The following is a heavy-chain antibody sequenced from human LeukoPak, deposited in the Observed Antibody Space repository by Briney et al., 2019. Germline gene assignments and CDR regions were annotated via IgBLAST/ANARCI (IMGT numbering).Heavy chain of an antibody. J-gene: IGHJ5*02. CDR2: IKQDGSEK. CDR3: ARDHGSGGDR. V-gene: IGHV3-7*01. D-gene: IGHD1-26*01. CDR1: GFTFSSYW. Sequence: PGGSLRLSCAASGFTFSSYWMTWVRQAPGKGLEWVANIKQDGSEKSYVDSVTGRFTISRDNARNSLYLQMNSLRAEDTAVYYCARDHGSGGDRWGQGTLVTVSS.